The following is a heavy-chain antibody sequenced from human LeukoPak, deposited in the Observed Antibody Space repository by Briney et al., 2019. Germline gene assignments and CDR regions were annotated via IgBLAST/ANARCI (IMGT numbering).Heavy chain of an antibody. J-gene: IGHJ5*02. CDR2: FNHSGST. V-gene: IGHV4-34*01. CDR1: GGSFSGYY. Sequence: TSETLSLTCAVYGGSFSGYYWSWIRQPPGKGLEWIGEFNHSGSTNYNPSLKSRVTISVDTSKNQFSLKLSSVTAADTAVYYCARRTGVVVPAAISGSTQDLPNNWFGPWGQGTLVTVSP. CDR3: ARRTGVVVPAAISGSTQDLPNNWFGP. D-gene: IGHD2-2*01.